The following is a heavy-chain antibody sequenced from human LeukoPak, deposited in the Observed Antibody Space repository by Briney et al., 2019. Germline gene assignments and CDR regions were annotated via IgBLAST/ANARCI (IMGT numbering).Heavy chain of an antibody. J-gene: IGHJ4*02. CDR1: AFTFDDIA. CDR3: AKVGEKWELRDY. V-gene: IGHV3-9*01. D-gene: IGHD1-26*01. CDR2: ISRDSGSI. Sequence: GGSLTPSCAAAAFTFDDIAMHWDRQAQGKGLGWVSGISRDSGSIAYADSVKGRFTSSRDNDKNSLYLQMNSLRAEDTALYYCAKVGEKWELRDYWGQGTLVTFSS.